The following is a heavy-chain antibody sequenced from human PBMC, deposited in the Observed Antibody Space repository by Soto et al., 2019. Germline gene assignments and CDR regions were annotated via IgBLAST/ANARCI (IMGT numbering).Heavy chain of an antibody. CDR2: IYYSGST. Sequence: SETLSLTCTVSGGSISSGDYYWSWIRQPPGKGLEWIGYIYYSGSTYYNPSLKSRVTISVDTSKNQFSLKLSSVTASDTAVYYCARSLPFFDWLLYGLYFDYWGQGTLVTVSS. CDR3: ARSLPFFDWLLYGLYFDY. J-gene: IGHJ4*02. D-gene: IGHD3-9*01. V-gene: IGHV4-30-4*01. CDR1: GGSISSGDYY.